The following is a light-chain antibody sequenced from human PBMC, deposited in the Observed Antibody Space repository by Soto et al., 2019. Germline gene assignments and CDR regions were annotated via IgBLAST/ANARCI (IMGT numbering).Light chain of an antibody. CDR2: GAS. Sequence: EIVLTQSPGTLSLSPGERATLSCRASQSVSSSYLAWNQQKPGQAPRLLIYGASSRATGIPDRFSGSGSGTDFTLTISRLEPEDFAVYYCQQYGSSLTWTFGQGTKVDIK. CDR3: QQYGSSLTWT. J-gene: IGKJ1*01. V-gene: IGKV3-20*01. CDR1: QSVSSSY.